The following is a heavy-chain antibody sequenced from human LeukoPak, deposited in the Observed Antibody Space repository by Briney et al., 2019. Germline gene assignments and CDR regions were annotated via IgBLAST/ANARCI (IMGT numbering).Heavy chain of an antibody. J-gene: IGHJ4*02. CDR1: GFTFSSYW. CDR2: IKQDGSEK. V-gene: IGHV3-7*01. D-gene: IGHD6-19*01. CDR3: ARGMGQWLVLYYFDY. Sequence: GGSLRLSCAASGFTFSSYWMSWVRQAPGKGLEWVADIKQDGSEKYYVDSVKGRFTISRDNAKNSLYLQMNSLRAEDTAVYYCARGMGQWLVLYYFDYWGQGTLVTVSS.